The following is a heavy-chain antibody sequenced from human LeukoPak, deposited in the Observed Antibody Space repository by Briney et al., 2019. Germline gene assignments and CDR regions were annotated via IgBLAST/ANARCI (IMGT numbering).Heavy chain of an antibody. CDR2: FYYSGMT. CDR1: GGSITNYY. Sequence: PSETLFLTCTVSGGSITNYYWSWIRQPPGKGLEWDGHFYYSGMTNYNPSLKRRVTISLDTSNNQFFLKLSSVTAADTAVYYCASADYDDYYIDVWGQGTLVTVSS. V-gene: IGHV4-59*01. CDR3: ASADYDDYYIDV. J-gene: IGHJ4*02. D-gene: IGHD4-17*01.